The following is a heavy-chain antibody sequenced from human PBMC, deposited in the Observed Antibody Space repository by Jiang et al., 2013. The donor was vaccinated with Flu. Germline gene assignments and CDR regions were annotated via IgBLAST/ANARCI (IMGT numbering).Heavy chain of an antibody. CDR3: AKLYSSAWSDAFDI. CDR2: ISWNSGSI. D-gene: IGHD6-19*01. Sequence: TFDDYAMHWVRQAPGKGLEWVSGISWNSGSIGYADSVKGRFTISRDNAKNSLYLQMNSLRAEDTALYYCAKLYSSAWSDAFDIWGQGTMVTVSS. J-gene: IGHJ3*02. V-gene: IGHV3-9*01. CDR1: TFDDYA.